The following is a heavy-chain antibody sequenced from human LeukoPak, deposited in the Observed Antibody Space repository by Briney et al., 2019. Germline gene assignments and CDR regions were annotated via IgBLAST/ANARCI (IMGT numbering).Heavy chain of an antibody. V-gene: IGHV5-51*01. J-gene: IGHJ4*02. CDR2: IYPGDSDT. Sequence: GASLQISCEGSGYIFTSYWIGWVRQLPGKGLEWMGIIYPGDSDTRYSPSFQGQVTISADKSLSTAYLQWSSLKASDTAMYYCARLRSYGLGLWGQGTLVTVSS. CDR3: ARLRSYGLGL. D-gene: IGHD5-18*01. CDR1: GYIFTSYW.